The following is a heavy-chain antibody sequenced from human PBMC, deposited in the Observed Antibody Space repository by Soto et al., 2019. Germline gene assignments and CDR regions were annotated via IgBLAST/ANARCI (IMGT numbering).Heavy chain of an antibody. CDR2: ISAYNGNT. D-gene: IGHD1-1*01. Sequence: QVQLVQSGAEVKKPGASVKVSCKASGYTFTSYGISWVRQAPGQGLEWMGWISAYNGNTNYAQKLQGRVTMTTDTTTSKAYRELRSLRSDDTAVYYCARVAGNDYYYYGMDVWGQGTTVTVSS. CDR1: GYTFTSYG. CDR3: ARVAGNDYYYYGMDV. J-gene: IGHJ6*02. V-gene: IGHV1-18*01.